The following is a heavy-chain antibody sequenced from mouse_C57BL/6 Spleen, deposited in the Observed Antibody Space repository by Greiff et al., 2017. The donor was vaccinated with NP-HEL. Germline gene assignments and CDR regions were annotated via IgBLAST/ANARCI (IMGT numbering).Heavy chain of an antibody. V-gene: IGHV2-6*03. J-gene: IGHJ4*01. CDR3: ARDYGSPSYYAMDY. Sequence: QVQLKESGPGLVAPSQSLSITCTVSGFSLTSYGLHWVRQPPGKGLEWLVVIWSDGSTTYNSALKSRLSISKDNSKSQVFLKMNSLQTDDTAMYYCARDYGSPSYYAMDYWGQGTSVTVSS. CDR1: GFSLTSYG. CDR2: IWSDGST. D-gene: IGHD1-1*01.